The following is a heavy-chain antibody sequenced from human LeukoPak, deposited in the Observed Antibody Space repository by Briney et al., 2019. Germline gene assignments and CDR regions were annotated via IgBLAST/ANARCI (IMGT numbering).Heavy chain of an antibody. CDR1: GYSISSGYY. Sequence: PSETLSLTCIVSGYSISSGYYWGWIRQPPGKGLEWIASIYHSGSTYYNPSLKSRVTISVDTSKNHFSLELTSVTAADTAVYYCARVDDDYGDYWGQGTLVTVSS. CDR3: ARVDDDYGDY. CDR2: IYHSGST. V-gene: IGHV4-38-2*02. D-gene: IGHD4-17*01. J-gene: IGHJ4*02.